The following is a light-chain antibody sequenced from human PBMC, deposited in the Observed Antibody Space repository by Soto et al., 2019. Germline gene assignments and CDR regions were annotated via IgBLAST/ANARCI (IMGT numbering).Light chain of an antibody. V-gene: IGLV2-14*03. CDR2: DVS. CDR1: SSDVGAFKY. J-gene: IGLJ1*01. CDR3: SSYTTSTTYV. Sequence: QSVLTQPASVSGSPGQSITISCTGTSSDVGAFKYVSWYQHHPGKAPKLMIYDVSNRSSGVSSRFSGSKSGNTASLTISGLQAEDEADYYCSSYTTSTTYVFGTGTKLTVL.